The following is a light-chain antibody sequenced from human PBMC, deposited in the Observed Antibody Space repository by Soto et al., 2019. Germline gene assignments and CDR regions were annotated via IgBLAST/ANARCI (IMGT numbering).Light chain of an antibody. CDR2: GAS. Sequence: DILLTQSPGTLSVSPGERATLSCRASQSISSNSLAWYQQRLGQAPRVLIYGASIRATGLPDRFSGSGSGADFTLTISRLEPDDFAIYYCHRYGNFPSTFGQGTKVEIK. J-gene: IGKJ1*01. V-gene: IGKV3-20*01. CDR1: QSISSNS. CDR3: HRYGNFPST.